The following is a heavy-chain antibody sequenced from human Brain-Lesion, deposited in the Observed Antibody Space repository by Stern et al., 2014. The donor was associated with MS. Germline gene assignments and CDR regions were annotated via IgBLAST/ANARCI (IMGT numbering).Heavy chain of an antibody. CDR1: GGSISSGSDY. V-gene: IGHV4-61*02. D-gene: IGHD5-18*01. J-gene: IGHJ4*02. CDR2: IHPRGSA. Sequence: VQLVESGPGLVKPSQTLSLTCTVSGGSISSGSDYWSWIRPPVGKGLEWIGRIHPRGSAFYTPSLKSRVTISTDTSMNQFSLELNSATAADTAIYYCASGYRIFDYWGQGILVTVSS. CDR3: ASGYRIFDY.